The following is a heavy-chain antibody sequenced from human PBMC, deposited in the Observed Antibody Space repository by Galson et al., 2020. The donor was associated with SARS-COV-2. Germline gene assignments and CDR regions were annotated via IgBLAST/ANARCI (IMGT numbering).Heavy chain of an antibody. CDR1: GFTFSSHA. CDR3: ARDGQLSSGGAFDY. J-gene: IGHJ4*02. V-gene: IGHV3-33*01. D-gene: IGHD3-22*01. CDR2: IFYDGSDK. Sequence: GESLQISCAASGFTFSSHAMHWVRQAPGKGLEWVAQIFYDGSDKYYGDSVKGRFTISRDSSKNTVYLQMNNLRGDDTAVYYCARDGQLSSGGAFDYWGQGTLVTVSS.